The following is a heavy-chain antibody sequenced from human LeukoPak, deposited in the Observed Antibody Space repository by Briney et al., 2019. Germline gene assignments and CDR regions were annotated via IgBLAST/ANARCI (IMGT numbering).Heavy chain of an antibody. CDR3: ARDPDGSYPGGY. V-gene: IGHV1-69*13. J-gene: IGHJ4*02. D-gene: IGHD1-26*01. CDR2: IIPIFGTA. CDR1: GGTFSSYA. Sequence: SVKVSCKASGGTFSSYAISWVRQAPGQGLEWMGGIIPIFGTANYAQKFQGRVTITADESTSTAYMELSSLRSEDTAVYYCARDPDGSYPGGYWGQGTLVTVSS.